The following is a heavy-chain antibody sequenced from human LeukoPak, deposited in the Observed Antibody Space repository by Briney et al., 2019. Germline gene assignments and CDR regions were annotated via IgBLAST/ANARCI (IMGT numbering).Heavy chain of an antibody. CDR2: INPNSGGT. V-gene: IGHV1-2*02. Sequence: GASVKVSCKASGYTFTGYYMHWVRQAPGQGLEWMGWINPNSGGTNYAQKFQGRVTMTRDTSTSTVYMELSSLRSEDTAVYYCARDCRYCSGRGDGYWGQGTLVTVSS. CDR1: GYTFTGYY. D-gene: IGHD2-15*01. CDR3: ARDCRYCSGRGDGY. J-gene: IGHJ4*02.